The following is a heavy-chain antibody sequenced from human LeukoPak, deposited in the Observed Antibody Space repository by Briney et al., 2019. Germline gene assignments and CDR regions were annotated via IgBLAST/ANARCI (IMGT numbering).Heavy chain of an antibody. CDR2: ISVSGSST. D-gene: IGHD2-15*01. CDR3: AKAGVVVAATIDY. CDR1: GLTFSSYA. V-gene: IGHV3-23*01. Sequence: PGGSLRLSCAASGLTFSSYAMNWVRQAPGTGLEWVSAISVSGSSTYYADSVKGRFTISRDNSKNTLYLQMNSLRAEDTAVYYCAKAGVVVAATIDYWGQGTLVTVSS. J-gene: IGHJ4*02.